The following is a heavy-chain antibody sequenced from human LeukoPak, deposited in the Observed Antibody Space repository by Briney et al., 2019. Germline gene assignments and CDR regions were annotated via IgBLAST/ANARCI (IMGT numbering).Heavy chain of an antibody. CDR2: ISYSGST. J-gene: IGHJ4*02. V-gene: IGHV4-59*08. D-gene: IGHD6-19*01. CDR3: ARHPDSSGWYGHFDY. CDR1: GGSISGYY. Sequence: SETLSLTCTVSGGSISGYYWSWIRQPPGKGLEWIGYISYSGSTNYNPSLKSRVTISVDTSNNQFSLNLFSVTAADTAVYYCARHPDSSGWYGHFDYWGQGTLVTVSS.